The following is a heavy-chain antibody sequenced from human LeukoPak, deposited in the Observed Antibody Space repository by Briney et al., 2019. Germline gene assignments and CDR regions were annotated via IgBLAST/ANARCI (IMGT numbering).Heavy chain of an antibody. J-gene: IGHJ4*02. CDR3: ARSRIGLDFDY. D-gene: IGHD3/OR15-3a*01. CDR2: IYYSGST. CDR1: GGSISSYY. Sequence: SETLSLTGTVSGGSISSYYWSWLRQPPGKGLEWIGYIYYSGSTNYNPSLKSRVTISVDTSKNQFSLKLSSVTAADTAVYYCARSRIGLDFDYWGQGTLVTVSS. V-gene: IGHV4-59*01.